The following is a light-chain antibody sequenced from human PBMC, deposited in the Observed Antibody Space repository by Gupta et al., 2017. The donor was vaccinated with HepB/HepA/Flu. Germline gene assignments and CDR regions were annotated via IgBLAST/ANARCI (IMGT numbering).Light chain of an antibody. CDR1: QSVSNN. CDR2: GAY. J-gene: IGKJ4*01. V-gene: IGKV3-15*01. CDR3: QQHNSWPLT. Sequence: EIVMTQSPATLSVSSGERATLSCRASQSVSNNLAWYQHHPGQAPRLLIYGAYTRATGIPARFSGSGSGTEFTLTISSLESEDFAVYYCQQHNSWPLTFGGGTKVEIK.